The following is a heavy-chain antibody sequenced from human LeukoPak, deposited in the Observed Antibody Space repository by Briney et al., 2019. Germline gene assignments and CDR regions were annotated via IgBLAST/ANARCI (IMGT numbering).Heavy chain of an antibody. J-gene: IGHJ4*02. D-gene: IGHD6-19*01. CDR2: IYYSGST. V-gene: IGHV4-59*01. CDR1: GGSISSYY. CDR3: AGGRYSSGWPKLGYYFDY. Sequence: SETLSLTCTVSGGSISSYYWSWIRQPPGKGLEWIGYIYYSGSTNYNPSLKSRVTISVDTSKNQFSLNLSSVTAADTAMYYCAGGRYSSGWPKLGYYFDYWGQGTLVTVSS.